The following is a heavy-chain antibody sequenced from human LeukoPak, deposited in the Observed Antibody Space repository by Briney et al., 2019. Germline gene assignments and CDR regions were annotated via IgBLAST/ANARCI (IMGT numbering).Heavy chain of an antibody. D-gene: IGHD3-22*01. J-gene: IGHJ4*02. V-gene: IGHV4-39*01. CDR1: GGSISSSSYY. CDR2: FSYSGST. CDR3: ARQYDSSGYYYFDY. Sequence: SETLSLTCTVSGGSISSSSYYWGWIRQPPGKGLEWIGSFSYSGSTYFNPPLKSRVTISVDTSKNHFSLKLSSVTAADTAVYYCARQYDSSGYYYFDYWGQGTLVTVSS.